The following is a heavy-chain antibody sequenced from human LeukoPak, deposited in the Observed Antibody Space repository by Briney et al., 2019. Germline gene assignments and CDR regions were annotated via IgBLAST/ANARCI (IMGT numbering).Heavy chain of an antibody. CDR3: ARLKYCSGGSCLADY. V-gene: IGHV5-51*01. CDR1: ANIFTNNW. Sequence: GESLKISCKGSANIFTNNWIGWVRQMPGKGLEWMGIIYPGDSDTRYSPSFQGQVTISADKSISTAYLQWSSLKASDTAMYYCARLKYCSGGSCLADYWGQGTLVTVSS. J-gene: IGHJ4*02. CDR2: IYPGDSDT. D-gene: IGHD2-15*01.